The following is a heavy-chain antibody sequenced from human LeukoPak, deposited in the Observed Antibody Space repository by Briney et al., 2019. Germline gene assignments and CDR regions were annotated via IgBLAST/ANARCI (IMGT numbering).Heavy chain of an antibody. D-gene: IGHD2-15*01. Sequence: GGSLRLSCAASGFTFSSYWMHWVRQGPGKGLVWVSRINTDGGSTTYADSVKGRSTISRDNAKNTLYLQMNSLRAEDTAVYYCARALVAPYYFDYWGQGALVTVSS. CDR1: GFTFSSYW. V-gene: IGHV3-74*01. CDR3: ARALVAPYYFDY. J-gene: IGHJ4*02. CDR2: INTDGGST.